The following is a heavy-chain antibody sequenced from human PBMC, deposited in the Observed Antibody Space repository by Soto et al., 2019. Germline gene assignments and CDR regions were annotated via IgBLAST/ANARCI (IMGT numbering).Heavy chain of an antibody. CDR1: GGTFSSYA. J-gene: IGHJ6*02. V-gene: IGHV1-69*10. D-gene: IGHD2-2*02. CDR3: ASKDIVVVPAAILNYYYYGMDV. CDR2: IIPILGIA. Sequence: ASVKVSCKASGGTFSSYAISWVRQAPGQGLEWMGGIIPILGIANYAQKFQGRGTITADKSTSTAYMELSSLRSEDTAVYYCASKDIVVVPAAILNYYYYGMDVWGQGTTVTVSS.